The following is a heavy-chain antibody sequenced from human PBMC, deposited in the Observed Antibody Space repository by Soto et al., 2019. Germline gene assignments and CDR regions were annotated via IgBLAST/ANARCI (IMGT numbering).Heavy chain of an antibody. CDR1: GFTFSSYA. D-gene: IGHD1-7*01. Sequence: GGSLRLSCSASGFTFSSYAMHWVRQAPGKGLEYVSAISSNGGSTYYADSVKGRFTISRDNSKNTLYLQMSSLRAEDTAVYYCVKDEGPGWNYVRLLWGVLRGNYFDYWGQGTLVTVSS. CDR3: VKDEGPGWNYVRLLWGVLRGNYFDY. V-gene: IGHV3-64D*08. J-gene: IGHJ4*02. CDR2: ISSNGGST.